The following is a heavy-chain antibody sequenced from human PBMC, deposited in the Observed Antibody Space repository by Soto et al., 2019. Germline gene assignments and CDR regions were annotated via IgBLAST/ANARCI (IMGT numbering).Heavy chain of an antibody. CDR2: IKQDGSEK. CDR1: GFTFSSYW. Sequence: GGSLRLSCAASGFTFSSYWMSWVRQAPGKGLEWVANIKQDGSEKYYVDSVKGRYTISRDNAKNSLYLQMNSLRAEDTAVYYCARAIHDYSDYAIRVYYYYRMDVWGQGTTVTVSS. V-gene: IGHV3-7*01. D-gene: IGHD4-17*01. J-gene: IGHJ6*02. CDR3: ARAIHDYSDYAIRVYYYYRMDV.